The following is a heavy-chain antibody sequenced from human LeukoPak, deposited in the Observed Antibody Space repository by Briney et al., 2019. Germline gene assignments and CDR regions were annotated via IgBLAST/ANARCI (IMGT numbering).Heavy chain of an antibody. D-gene: IGHD4-17*01. Sequence: SETLSLTCTVSGGSVSSGSYYWSWIRPPPGKGLEWIGNIYYSGSTNYNPSLKSRVTISVDTSKNQFSLKLSSVTAADTAVYYCARDRGDRARDYYYGMDVWGQGTTVTVSS. CDR3: ARDRGDRARDYYYGMDV. CDR1: GGSVSSGSYY. V-gene: IGHV4-61*01. CDR2: IYYSGST. J-gene: IGHJ6*02.